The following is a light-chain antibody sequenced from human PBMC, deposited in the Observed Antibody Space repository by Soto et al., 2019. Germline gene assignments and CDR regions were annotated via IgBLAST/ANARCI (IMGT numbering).Light chain of an antibody. J-gene: IGKJ1*01. CDR2: WAS. CDR1: QSILDRSKNKYY. CDR3: QQYFTSPWT. V-gene: IGKV4-1*01. Sequence: DIVMTQSPDSLAVSLGERATFNCKSSQSILDRSKNKYYLAWYQQKSGQPPKLLIYWASLREPGVPDRFTGSGSGTDITLTISSLQAEDVAVYYCQQYFTSPWTFGQGTKVEI.